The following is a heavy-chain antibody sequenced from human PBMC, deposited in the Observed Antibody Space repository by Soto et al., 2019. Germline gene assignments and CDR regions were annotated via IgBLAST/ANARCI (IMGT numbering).Heavy chain of an antibody. J-gene: IGHJ5*02. CDR3: ARLVGPTSSDNWFDP. CDR2: VSGYNGHT. D-gene: IGHD1-26*01. Sequence: QVKLVQSGAEVKKPGASVKVSCETSGYTFFSYGITWVRQAPGQGLEWMGWVSGYNGHTNYAQKFQGRVTMTRDISTTPAYMELRNLRSADTAVYYWARLVGPTSSDNWFDPWGQGTLVTVSS. CDR1: GYTFFSYG. V-gene: IGHV1-18*01.